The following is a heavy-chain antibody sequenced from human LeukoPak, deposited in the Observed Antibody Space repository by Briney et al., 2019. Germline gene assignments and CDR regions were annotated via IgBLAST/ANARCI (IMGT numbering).Heavy chain of an antibody. V-gene: IGHV1-69*04. Sequence: SVKVSCKASGGTFSSYAISWVRQAPGQGLEWMGMIIPILGIANYAQKFQGRVTITAEKSTTTAYMELSSLRSEDTAVYYCARDESDCSSTSCYSNWFDPWGQGTLVTVSS. CDR1: GGTFSSYA. D-gene: IGHD2-2*01. CDR2: IIPILGIA. J-gene: IGHJ5*02. CDR3: ARDESDCSSTSCYSNWFDP.